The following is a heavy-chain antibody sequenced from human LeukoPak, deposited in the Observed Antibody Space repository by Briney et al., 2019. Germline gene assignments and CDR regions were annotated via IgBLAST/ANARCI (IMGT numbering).Heavy chain of an antibody. J-gene: IGHJ4*02. D-gene: IGHD5-12*01. CDR2: IETDGDER. Sequence: GGSLRLSCVASGFTFSDYWRSWVRQAPGMGLEWVANIETDGDERNYADSVKGRFTISRDNAKNSLYLQMNSLGDEDTAVYYCARDIPSGFYTPDSWGQGTLVTVSS. V-gene: IGHV3-7*01. CDR1: GFTFSDYW. CDR3: ARDIPSGFYTPDS.